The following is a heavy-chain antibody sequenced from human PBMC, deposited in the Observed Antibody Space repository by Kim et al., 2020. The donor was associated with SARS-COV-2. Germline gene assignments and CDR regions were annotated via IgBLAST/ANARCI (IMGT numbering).Heavy chain of an antibody. V-gene: IGHV3-15*05. D-gene: IGHD6-19*01. CDR1: GFTFSDAW. Sequence: GGSLRLSCVASGFTFSDAWMFWVRQVPGKGLEWVGRIKSKGDGETRDYAESVTVRFTISRDDAKNTQYQQMNSLTIEDTDVYSCGFPSVAFYEGRWGQRTVVTVPS. CDR3: GFPSVAFYEGR. CDR2: IKSKGDGETR. J-gene: IGHJ4*02.